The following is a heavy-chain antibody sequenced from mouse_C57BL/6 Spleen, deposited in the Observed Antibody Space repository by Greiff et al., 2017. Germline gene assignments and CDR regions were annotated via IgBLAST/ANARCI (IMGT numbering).Heavy chain of an antibody. J-gene: IGHJ1*03. CDR2: IDPSDSET. D-gene: IGHD2-1*01. CDR3: ARSRVYYGNYGYFDV. V-gene: IGHV1-52*01. CDR1: GYTFTSYW. Sequence: QAQLQQPGAELVRPGSSVKLSCKASGYTFTSYWMHWVKQRPIQGLEWIGNIDPSDSETHYNQKFKDKATLTVDKSSSTAYMQLSSLTSEDSAVYYCARSRVYYGNYGYFDVWGTGTTVTVSS.